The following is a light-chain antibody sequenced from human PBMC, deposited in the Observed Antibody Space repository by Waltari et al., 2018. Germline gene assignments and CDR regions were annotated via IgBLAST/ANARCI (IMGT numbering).Light chain of an antibody. CDR2: AAS. Sequence: FSASTGDRVTITCRASQGISTYLAWYQQKPGKAPKLLIHAASTLHTGVPSRFSGSGSGTDFTLTISSLQSEDFATYYCHQYFDLVSFGGGTRVEIK. CDR3: HQYFDLVS. CDR1: QGISTY. V-gene: IGKV1-8*01. J-gene: IGKJ4*01.